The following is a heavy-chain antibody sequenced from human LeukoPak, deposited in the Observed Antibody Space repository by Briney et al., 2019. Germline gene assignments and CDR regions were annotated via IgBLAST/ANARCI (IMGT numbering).Heavy chain of an antibody. Sequence: SETLSLTCTVSGGSISSYYWSWIRQPPGKGLEWIGYIYYSGSTNYNPSLKSRVTISVDTSKNQFSLKLRSVTAADTAVYYCARGIKPYYGSGSYPRWFDPWGQGTLVTVSS. D-gene: IGHD3-10*01. CDR3: ARGIKPYYGSGSYPRWFDP. CDR1: GGSISSYY. J-gene: IGHJ5*02. CDR2: IYYSGST. V-gene: IGHV4-59*01.